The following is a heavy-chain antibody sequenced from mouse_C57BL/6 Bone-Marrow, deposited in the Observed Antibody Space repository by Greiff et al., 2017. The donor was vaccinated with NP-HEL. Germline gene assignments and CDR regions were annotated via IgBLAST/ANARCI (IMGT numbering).Heavy chain of an antibody. Sequence: EVQLQQPGAELVMPGASVKLSCKASGYTFTSYWMHWVKQRPEQGLEWIGWIDPENGDTEYASKFQGKATITADTSSNTAYLQLSSLTSEDTAVYYCTTGGSSPYAMDYWGQGTSVTVSS. CDR1: GYTFTSYW. CDR3: TTGGSSPYAMDY. CDR2: IDPENGDT. J-gene: IGHJ4*01. D-gene: IGHD1-1*01. V-gene: IGHV14-4*01.